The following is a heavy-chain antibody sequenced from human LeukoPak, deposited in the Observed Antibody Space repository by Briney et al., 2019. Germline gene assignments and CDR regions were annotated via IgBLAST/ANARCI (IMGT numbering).Heavy chain of an antibody. D-gene: IGHD2-15*01. CDR1: GGSISSGASH. CDR3: ALSQYCSGGNCYSALFDY. J-gene: IGHJ4*02. CDR2: IYYTGHT. Sequence: SETLSLTCTVSGGSISSGASHWSWIRQPPGTGLEWIGYIYYTGHTNYNPSLKSRVTISADTSKNQFSLKLRFVTAADTAVYYCALSQYCSGGNCYSALFDYWGQGTLVTVSS. V-gene: IGHV4-30-4*08.